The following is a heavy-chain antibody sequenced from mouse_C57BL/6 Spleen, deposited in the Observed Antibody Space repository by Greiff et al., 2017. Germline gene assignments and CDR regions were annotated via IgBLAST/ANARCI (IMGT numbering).Heavy chain of an antibody. CDR2: IYPGDGDT. V-gene: IGHV1-80*01. J-gene: IGHJ2*01. CDR1: GYAFSSYW. D-gene: IGHD1-1*01. Sequence: QVQLQQSGAELVKPGASVKISCKASGYAFSSYWMNWVKQRPGQGLEWIGQIYPGDGDTNYNGKFKGKATLTADKSSSTAYMQLSSLTSEDSAVYFCARAPHYYGSSPLDYWGQGTTLTVSS. CDR3: ARAPHYYGSSPLDY.